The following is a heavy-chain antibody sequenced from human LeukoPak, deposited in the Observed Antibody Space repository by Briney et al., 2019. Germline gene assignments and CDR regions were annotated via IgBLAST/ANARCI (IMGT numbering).Heavy chain of an antibody. Sequence: GGTLRLSCAASGFTFSNYGMNWARQAPGKGLEWLSAISGNGGSTYYADSVKGRFTISRDNSKNTLYLQMNSLRAEDTAIFYCAKDRLRYCSGGGCYSPVDYWGQGTLVTVSS. D-gene: IGHD2-15*01. CDR1: GFTFSNYG. CDR3: AKDRLRYCSGGGCYSPVDY. V-gene: IGHV3-23*01. CDR2: ISGNGGST. J-gene: IGHJ4*02.